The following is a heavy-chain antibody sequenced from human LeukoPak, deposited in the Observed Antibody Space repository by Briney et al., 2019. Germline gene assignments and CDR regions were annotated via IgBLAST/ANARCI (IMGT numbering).Heavy chain of an antibody. Sequence: SETLSLTCSVSGGSIIGDYWSWIRQPAGKGLEWIGRIFGSGNTNYNPSLKSRLTISVDKSRNQISLKLSSANAAETAGDYWARTYYDLWTGNDDWGQGTLVKVSS. D-gene: IGHD3/OR15-3a*01. V-gene: IGHV4-4*07. CDR1: GGSIIGDY. J-gene: IGHJ4*02. CDR3: ARTYYDLWTGNDD. CDR2: IFGSGNT.